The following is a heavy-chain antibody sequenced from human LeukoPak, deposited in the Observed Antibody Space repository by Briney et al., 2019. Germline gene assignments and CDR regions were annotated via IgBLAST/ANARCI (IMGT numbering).Heavy chain of an antibody. CDR2: INHSGST. CDR1: GGSFSGYY. J-gene: IGHJ3*02. Sequence: SEALSLTCAVYGGSFSGYYWSWIRQPPGKGLEWIGEINHSGSTNYNPSLKSRVTISVDTSKNQFSLKLSSVTAADTAVYYCARAVGATTWNDAFDIWGQGTMVTVSS. V-gene: IGHV4-34*01. CDR3: ARAVGATTWNDAFDI. D-gene: IGHD1-26*01.